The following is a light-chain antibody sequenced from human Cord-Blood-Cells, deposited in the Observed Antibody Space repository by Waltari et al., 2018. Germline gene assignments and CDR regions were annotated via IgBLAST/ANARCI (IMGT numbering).Light chain of an antibody. CDR2: DAS. CDR1: QSVSSY. J-gene: IGKJ1*01. CDR3: QQRSNWWT. V-gene: IGKV3-11*01. Sequence: EIVLTQSPATLSLSPGERATLPCRASQSVSSYLAWYQQKPGQAPRLLIYDASHRATGIPARFSGSGSGTDFTLTISSLEPEEFAVYYCQQRSNWWTFGQGTKVEIK.